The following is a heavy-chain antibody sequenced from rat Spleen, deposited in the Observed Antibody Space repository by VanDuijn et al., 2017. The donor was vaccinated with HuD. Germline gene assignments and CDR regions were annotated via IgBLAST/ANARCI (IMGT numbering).Heavy chain of an antibody. CDR1: GITFTNYW. J-gene: IGHJ2*01. CDR2: ITNTGDST. D-gene: IGHD1-11*01. CDR3: ARGYGGYSFDY. Sequence: QLVESGGGLVQPGRSLKLSCVASGITFTNYWMTWIRQAPGKGLEWIASITNTGDSTYYLDSVKGRFTISRDNAKSTLYLQMDSLRSEDTATYYCARGYGGYSFDYWGQGVMVTVSS. V-gene: IGHV5-31*01.